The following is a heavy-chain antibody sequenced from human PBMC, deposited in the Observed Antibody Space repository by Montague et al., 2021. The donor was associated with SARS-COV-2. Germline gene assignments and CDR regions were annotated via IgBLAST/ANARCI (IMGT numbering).Heavy chain of an antibody. CDR3: ARNAYNHYGLDV. V-gene: IGHV4-59*08. Sequence: SETLSLTCSVSGGSLSTYYWSWIRQPPGKGLEWIGYIDDSGTTRYNPSLRSRATISLDLSKNQFSLDLNSVTAADTAVYYCARNAYNHYGLDVWGQGTTVTV. CDR2: IDDSGTT. J-gene: IGHJ6*02. CDR1: GGSLSTYY.